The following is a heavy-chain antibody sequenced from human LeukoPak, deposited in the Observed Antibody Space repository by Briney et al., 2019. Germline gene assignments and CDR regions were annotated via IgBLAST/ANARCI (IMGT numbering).Heavy chain of an antibody. CDR3: ARGRGEQQLTYYFDY. CDR1: RFTFSSYA. D-gene: IGHD6-13*01. V-gene: IGHV3-30*04. CDR2: ISYDGSNK. J-gene: IGHJ4*02. Sequence: GGSLRLSCAASRFTFSSYAMHWVRQAPGKGLEWVAVISYDGSNKYYADSVKGRFTISRDNSKNTLYLQMNSLRAEDTAVYYCARGRGEQQLTYYFDYWGQGTLVTVSS.